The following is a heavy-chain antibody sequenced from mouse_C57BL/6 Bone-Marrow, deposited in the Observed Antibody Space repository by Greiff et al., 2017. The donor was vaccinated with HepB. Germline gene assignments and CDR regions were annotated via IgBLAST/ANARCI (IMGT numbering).Heavy chain of an antibody. D-gene: IGHD2-1*01. Sequence: EVMLVESGGGLVKPGGSLKLSCAASGFTFSDYGMHWVRQAPEKGLEWVAYISRGSSTIYYADTVKGRFTISRDNAKNTLSLQMTSLRSEDTAMYYCASSYGNYPWYFDVWGTGTTVTVSS. CDR3: ASSYGNYPWYFDV. V-gene: IGHV5-17*01. J-gene: IGHJ1*03. CDR1: GFTFSDYG. CDR2: ISRGSSTI.